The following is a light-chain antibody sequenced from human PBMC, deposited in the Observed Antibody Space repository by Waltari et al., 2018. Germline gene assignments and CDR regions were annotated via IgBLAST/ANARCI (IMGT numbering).Light chain of an antibody. V-gene: IGLV2-14*03. Sequence: QSALTQPASVSGSPGQSITVSCTGTSNDVGAYNYVSWYQQHPGKVPKLMIYDVTKRSSGISSRFSGSKSGNTASLTISVLQAEDEADYYCSSYTTDSTYVFGTGTKVTVL. CDR2: DVT. CDR1: SNDVGAYNY. J-gene: IGLJ1*01. CDR3: SSYTTDSTYV.